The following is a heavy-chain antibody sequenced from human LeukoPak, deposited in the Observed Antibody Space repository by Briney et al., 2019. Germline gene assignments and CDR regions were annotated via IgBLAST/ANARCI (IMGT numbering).Heavy chain of an antibody. Sequence: GGSVRLSCAASGFTFSSFGMHWVRQAPGKGLEWVAIIWYDGSSQYYADSVKGRFTISRDNSKNTLYLQMNSLRAEDTAVYYCARDILTGYYQDWGQDTLVLVSS. J-gene: IGHJ1*01. CDR2: IWYDGSSQ. D-gene: IGHD3-9*01. CDR1: GFTFSSFG. V-gene: IGHV3-33*01. CDR3: ARDILTGYYQD.